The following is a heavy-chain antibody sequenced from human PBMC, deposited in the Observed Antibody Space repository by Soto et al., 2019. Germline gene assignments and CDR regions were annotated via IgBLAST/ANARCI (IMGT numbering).Heavy chain of an antibody. CDR2: INQDGSDN. D-gene: IGHD3-16*01. V-gene: IGHV3-7*04. CDR1: GFTLSRSW. Sequence: EVQLVESGGGLVQPGGSLRLTCVASGFTLSRSWMSWVRQAPGKGLEWVANINQDGSDNYYVDSVKGRFTISRDNAKNSLFLQMNSLRAEDTGVYYCARGGGNFDYWGQGTLVTVSS. J-gene: IGHJ4*02. CDR3: ARGGGNFDY.